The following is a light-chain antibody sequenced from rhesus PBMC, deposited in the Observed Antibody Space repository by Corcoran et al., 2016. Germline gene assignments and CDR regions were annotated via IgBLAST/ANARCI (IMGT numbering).Light chain of an antibody. CDR1: QSVSSY. CDR3: RQSSNWPRT. J-gene: IGKJ1*01. V-gene: IGKV3-24*04. Sequence: EIVMTQSPATLALSPGERATLSCRASQSVSSYLAWYQQKPGQAPRLLIYGASSRATDIPDRFSGSGSGTEFTRTISSLEPEDVGVYFCRQSSNWPRTFGQGTKVEIK. CDR2: GAS.